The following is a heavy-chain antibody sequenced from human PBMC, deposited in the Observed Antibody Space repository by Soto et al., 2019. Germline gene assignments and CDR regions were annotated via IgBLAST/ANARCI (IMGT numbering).Heavy chain of an antibody. Sequence: QVQLVQSGAEVKKPGSSVKVSCKASGGTFSSYAISWVRQAPGQGLEWMGGIIPIFGTANYAQKFQGRVTITADESTSTAYMERSSLRSEDTAVYYCARVEYCSSTSCYGEFDPWGQGTLVTVSS. CDR2: IIPIFGTA. J-gene: IGHJ5*02. V-gene: IGHV1-69*01. CDR1: GGTFSSYA. CDR3: ARVEYCSSTSCYGEFDP. D-gene: IGHD2-2*01.